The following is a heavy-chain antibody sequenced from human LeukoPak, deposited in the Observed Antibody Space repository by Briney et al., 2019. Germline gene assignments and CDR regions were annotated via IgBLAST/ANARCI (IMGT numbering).Heavy chain of an antibody. Sequence: ASVKVSCKASGGTFSSYAISWVRQAPGQGLEWMGGIIPIFGTANYAQKFQGRVTITTDESTSTAHMELSSLRSEDTAVYYCARSRDGYNGEDYWGQGTLVTVSS. CDR2: IIPIFGTA. J-gene: IGHJ4*02. V-gene: IGHV1-69*05. D-gene: IGHD5-24*01. CDR1: GGTFSSYA. CDR3: ARSRDGYNGEDY.